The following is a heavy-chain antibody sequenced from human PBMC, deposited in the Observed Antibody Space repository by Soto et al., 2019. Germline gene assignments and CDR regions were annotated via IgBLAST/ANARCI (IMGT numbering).Heavy chain of an antibody. CDR3: AKRRGAGGHFDY. CDR2: VSIGSST. J-gene: IGHJ4*02. Sequence: RFPWAPSASSLSSYTQDWLRQGQGTGLEWVAVVSIGSSTHYADSVRGRFTISRDNSKKTLSLQMNSLTPEDTAVYFCAKRRGAGGHFDYWRQGALVAVSS. CDR1: ASSLSSYT. D-gene: IGHD2-15*01. V-gene: IGHV3-23*01.